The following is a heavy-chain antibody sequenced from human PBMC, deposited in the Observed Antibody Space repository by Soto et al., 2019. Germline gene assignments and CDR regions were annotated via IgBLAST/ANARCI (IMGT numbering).Heavy chain of an antibody. Sequence: GASVKVSCKASGYTFTSYGISWVRQAPGQGLEWMGRISAYNGNTNYAQKLQGRVTMTTDTSTSTAYMELRSLRSDDTAVYYCARASGIVGAYYFDYWGQGTLVTSPQ. V-gene: IGHV1-18*01. J-gene: IGHJ4*02. CDR2: ISAYNGNT. CDR1: GYTFTSYG. D-gene: IGHD1-26*01. CDR3: ARASGIVGAYYFDY.